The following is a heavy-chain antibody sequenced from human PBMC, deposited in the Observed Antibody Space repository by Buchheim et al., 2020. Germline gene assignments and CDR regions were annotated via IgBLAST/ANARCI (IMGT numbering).Heavy chain of an antibody. Sequence: QVQLQESGPRLVKPSETLALTCSASGGSISGYYWSWVRQPPGRGLEWIGYIDDSGSTNYNPSLKSRVTISIDTSKNQFSLKLSAVTAADTAVYYCARDGLMDYGDNDYYYYGMDVWGQGTT. V-gene: IGHV4-59*01. CDR3: ARDGLMDYGDNDYYYYGMDV. J-gene: IGHJ6*01. D-gene: IGHD4-17*01. CDR2: IDDSGST. CDR1: GGSISGYY.